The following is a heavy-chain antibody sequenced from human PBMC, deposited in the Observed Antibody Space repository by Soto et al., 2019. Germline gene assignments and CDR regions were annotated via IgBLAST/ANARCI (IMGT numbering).Heavy chain of an antibody. CDR3: ARQGYSSGWYGYYYYYGMDV. V-gene: IGHV4-39*01. CDR2: IYYSGST. Sequence: LSLTCTVSGGSISSSSYYWGWIRQPPGKGLEWIGSIYYSGSTYYNPSLKSRVTISVDTSKNQFSLKLSSVTAADTAVYYCARQGYSSGWYGYYYYYGMDVWGQGTTVTVSS. J-gene: IGHJ6*02. D-gene: IGHD6-19*01. CDR1: GGSISSSSYY.